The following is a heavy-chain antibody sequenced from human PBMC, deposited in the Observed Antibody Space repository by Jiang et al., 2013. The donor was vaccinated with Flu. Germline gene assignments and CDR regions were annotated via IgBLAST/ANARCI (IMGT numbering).Heavy chain of an antibody. V-gene: IGHV1-69*02. CDR2: IIPILGIA. D-gene: IGHD4-23*01. CDR3: ARATVVTPLYFDY. J-gene: IGHJ4*02. CDR1: GGTFSSYT. Sequence: GAEVKKPGSSVKVSCKASGGTFSSYTISWVRQAPGQGLEWMGRIIPILGIANYAQKFQGRVTITADKSTSTAYMELSSLRSEDTAVYYCARATVVTPLYFDYWGQGTLVTVSS.